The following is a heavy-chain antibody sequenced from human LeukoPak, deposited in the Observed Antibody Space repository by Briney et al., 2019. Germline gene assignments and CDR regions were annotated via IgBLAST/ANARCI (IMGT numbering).Heavy chain of an antibody. CDR2: IIPIFGTA. D-gene: IGHD3-22*01. CDR3: ARDQVGYYYDSSGYYIDAFDT. V-gene: IGHV1-69*13. CDR1: GGTFSSYA. Sequence: GASVKVSCKASGGTFSSYAISWVRQAPGQGLEWMGGIIPIFGTANYAQKFQGRVTITADESTSTAYMELSSLRSEDTAVYYCARDQVGYYYDSSGYYIDAFDTWGQGTMVTVSS. J-gene: IGHJ3*02.